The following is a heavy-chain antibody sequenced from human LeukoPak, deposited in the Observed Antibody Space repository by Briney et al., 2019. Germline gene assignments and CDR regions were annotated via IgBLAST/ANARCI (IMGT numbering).Heavy chain of an antibody. CDR1: GGSISSYY. Sequence: SETLSLTCTVSGGSISSYYWSWIRQPAGKGLEWIGRIYNSGSTHYNPSLKSRVTMSVDMSKNQFSLKLSSVTAADTAVYYCARRESTIGFDYWGQGTLVTVSS. CDR3: ARRESTIGFDY. D-gene: IGHD2/OR15-2a*01. V-gene: IGHV4-4*07. J-gene: IGHJ4*02. CDR2: IYNSGST.